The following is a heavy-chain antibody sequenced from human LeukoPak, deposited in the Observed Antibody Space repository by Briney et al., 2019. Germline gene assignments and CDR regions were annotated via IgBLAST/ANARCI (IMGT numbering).Heavy chain of an antibody. CDR3: TRADCTDGVCYIYKGIDF. CDR2: MNPRSGNT. J-gene: IGHJ4*02. V-gene: IGHV1-8*03. Sequence: ASVKVSCKAFGCTFTTHDISWVRQAPGQGLEWMGWMNPRSGNTGFAQNFQGRVTITRDPSISTAYMELSSLRSEDTAVYYCTRADCTDGVCYIYKGIDFWGQGTLVTISS. CDR1: GCTFTTHD. D-gene: IGHD2-8*01.